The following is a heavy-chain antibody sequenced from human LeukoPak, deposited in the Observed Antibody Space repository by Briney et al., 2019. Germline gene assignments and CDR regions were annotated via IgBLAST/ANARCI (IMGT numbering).Heavy chain of an antibody. J-gene: IGHJ3*02. Sequence: KPSESLSLICTLSGRSVSSYYWSWIRQPPGKGLECLGYIYYSGSTNYNPSLKSRVTISVDTSKNQFSLKLSSLTAADTAVYYCARALDYGDYGKYDAFDIWGQGTMVTVSS. D-gene: IGHD4-17*01. CDR1: GRSVSSYY. CDR2: IYYSGST. CDR3: ARALDYGDYGKYDAFDI. V-gene: IGHV4-59*02.